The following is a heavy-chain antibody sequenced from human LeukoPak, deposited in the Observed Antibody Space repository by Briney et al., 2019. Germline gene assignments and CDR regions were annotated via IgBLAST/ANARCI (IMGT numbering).Heavy chain of an antibody. CDR2: ISSSSSTI. J-gene: IGHJ4*02. CDR3: ARDLSY. V-gene: IGHV3-48*01. Sequence: GGSLRLSCAASGFTFSSYSMNWVRQAPGKGLEWVSYISSSSSTIYYADSVKGRFTISRDNSKNTLYLQMNSLRAEDTAVYYCARDLSYWGQGTLVTVSS. CDR1: GFTFSSYS.